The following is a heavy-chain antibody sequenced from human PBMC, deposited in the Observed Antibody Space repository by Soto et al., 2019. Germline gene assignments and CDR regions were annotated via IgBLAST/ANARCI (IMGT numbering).Heavy chain of an antibody. V-gene: IGHV3-21*01. D-gene: IGHD6-19*01. CDR1: GFTFSSYS. CDR3: ARTGEMRGSGWHRDY. CDR2: ISSSSSYI. Sequence: EVQLVESGGGLVKPGGSLRLSCAASGFTFSSYSMNWVRQAPGKGLAWVSSISSSSSYIYYADSVKGRFTISRDNAKNSLYLQMNSLRAEDTAVYYCARTGEMRGSGWHRDYWGQGTLVTVSA. J-gene: IGHJ4*02.